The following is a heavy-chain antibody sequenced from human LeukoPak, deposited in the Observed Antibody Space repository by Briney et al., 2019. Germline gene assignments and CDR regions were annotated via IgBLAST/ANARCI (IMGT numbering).Heavy chain of an antibody. CDR2: IYYSGST. CDR3: ARGVIRYFDWLRSPYFDY. Sequence: SETLSLTCTVSGGSISSGGYYWSWIRQHPGKGLEWIGYIYYSGSTYYNPSLKSRVTISVDTSKNRFSLKLSSVTAADTAVYYCARGVIRYFDWLRSPYFDYWGQGTLVTVSS. D-gene: IGHD3-9*01. V-gene: IGHV4-31*03. CDR1: GGSISSGGYY. J-gene: IGHJ4*02.